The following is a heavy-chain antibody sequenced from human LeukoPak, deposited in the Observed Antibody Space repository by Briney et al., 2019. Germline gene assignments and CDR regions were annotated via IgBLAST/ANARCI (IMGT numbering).Heavy chain of an antibody. D-gene: IGHD1-26*01. Sequence: GGSLRLSCAASGFTFSSYAMSWVRQAPGKALEWVSTISGSGGSTYYADSVKGRFTISRDNSKNTLYLQMNSLRAEDTAVYYCAKDLYSGSYYVWDYWGQGTLVTVS. CDR3: AKDLYSGSYYVWDY. V-gene: IGHV3-23*01. CDR1: GFTFSSYA. J-gene: IGHJ4*02. CDR2: ISGSGGST.